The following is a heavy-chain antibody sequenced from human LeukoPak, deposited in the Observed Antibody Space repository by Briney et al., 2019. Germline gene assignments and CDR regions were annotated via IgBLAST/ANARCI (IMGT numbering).Heavy chain of an antibody. CDR2: ISISDSSV. D-gene: IGHD3-22*01. Sequence: GGSLRLSCAASGFTFSNYEMNWVRQAPGKGLEWVSHISISDSSVHAASVKGRSTISKDNAKNSLFLQMNSLRAEDTAVYYCARSSGSYRPMGYWGQGTLVTVSS. V-gene: IGHV3-48*03. J-gene: IGHJ4*02. CDR1: GFTFSNYE. CDR3: ARSSGSYRPMGY.